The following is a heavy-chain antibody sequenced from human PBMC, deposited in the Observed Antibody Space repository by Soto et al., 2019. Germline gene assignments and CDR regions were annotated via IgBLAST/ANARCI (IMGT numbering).Heavy chain of an antibody. J-gene: IGHJ4*02. CDR3: ARIDTIFGVVGFDY. CDR1: GFTFSSYS. V-gene: IGHV3-21*01. D-gene: IGHD3-3*01. Sequence: EVQLVESGGGLVKPGGSLRLSCAASGFTFSSYSMNWVRQAPGKGLEWVSSISSSSSYIYYADSVKGRFTISRDNAKNSLYLQMNSLRAEDTAVYYCARIDTIFGVVGFDYWGQGTLVTVSS. CDR2: ISSSSSYI.